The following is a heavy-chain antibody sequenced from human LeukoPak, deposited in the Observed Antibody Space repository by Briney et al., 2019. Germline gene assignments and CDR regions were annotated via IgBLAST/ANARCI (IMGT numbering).Heavy chain of an antibody. CDR2: ISWDGGST. D-gene: IGHD6-6*01. J-gene: IGHJ4*02. CDR3: ARAGRSSSSFDY. Sequence: GGSLRLSCAASGFTFDDYTMHWVRQAPGKGLEWVSLISWDGGSTYYADSVKGRFTISRDNAKNSLYLQMNSLRAEDTAVYYCARAGRSSSSFDYWGQGTLVTVSS. V-gene: IGHV3-43*01. CDR1: GFTFDDYT.